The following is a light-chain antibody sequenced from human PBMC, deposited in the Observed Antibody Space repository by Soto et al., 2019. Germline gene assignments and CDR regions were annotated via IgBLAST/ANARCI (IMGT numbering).Light chain of an antibody. CDR3: QQYGSSPPT. J-gene: IGKJ1*01. Sequence: DIVLTQSPGTLSLSPGERATLSFRASQSVSSNYLAWYQQKPGQAPRLLIYGASTRATGVPDRFSGSGSGTDFTLTISRLEPEDFAVYYCQQYGSSPPTFGQGTKVDI. CDR2: GAS. CDR1: QSVSSNY. V-gene: IGKV3-20*01.